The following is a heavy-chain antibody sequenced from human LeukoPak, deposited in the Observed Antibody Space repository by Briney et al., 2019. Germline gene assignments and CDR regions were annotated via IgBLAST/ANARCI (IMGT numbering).Heavy chain of an antibody. V-gene: IGHV3-7*01. D-gene: IGHD4-17*01. CDR3: ARLRVRPSQMTTVSTFDN. Sequence: PGGSLRLSCAASAFNFGSHWMTWVRQAPGKGLEWVANIKQDGSEKYYVDSVKGRFTISRDNAKNSLYLQMNSLRVEDTAVYYCARLRVRPSQMTTVSTFDNWGQGTLVTVSS. J-gene: IGHJ4*02. CDR1: AFNFGSHW. CDR2: IKQDGSEK.